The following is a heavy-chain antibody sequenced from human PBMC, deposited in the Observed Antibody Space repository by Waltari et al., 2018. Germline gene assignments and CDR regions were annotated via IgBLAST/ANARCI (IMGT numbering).Heavy chain of an antibody. CDR1: GGSISSYY. CDR2: IYYSGST. J-gene: IGHJ6*02. Sequence: QVQLQESGPGLVKPSETLSLTCTVSGGSISSYYWSWIRQPPGKGLEWIGYIYYSGSTNYNPSRKSRVTISVDTSKNRFSLKLSSVTAADTAVYYCARLRGGTAMGLYYYYGMDVWGQGTTVTVSS. D-gene: IGHD5-18*01. V-gene: IGHV4-59*01. CDR3: ARLRGGTAMGLYYYYGMDV.